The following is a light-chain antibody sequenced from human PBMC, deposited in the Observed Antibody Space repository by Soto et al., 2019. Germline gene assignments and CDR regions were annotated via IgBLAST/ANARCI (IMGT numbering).Light chain of an antibody. Sequence: QSALTQPASVSGSPGQSITISCTGTSSDVGGYNYVSWYQQHPGKAPKFIIYVVSNRPSGVSNRFSGSKSGNTASLTISGLRAEDEADYYCTSYTSSSTYVFGTGTKVTVL. CDR1: SSDVGGYNY. CDR2: VVS. CDR3: TSYTSSSTYV. J-gene: IGLJ1*01. V-gene: IGLV2-14*01.